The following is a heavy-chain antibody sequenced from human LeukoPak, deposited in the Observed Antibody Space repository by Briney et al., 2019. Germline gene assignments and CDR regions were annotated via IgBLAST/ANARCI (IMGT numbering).Heavy chain of an antibody. V-gene: IGHV4-59*01. CDR3: AREAGSHSGIFDD. CDR1: GGSISNYY. J-gene: IGHJ4*02. Sequence: PSETLSLTCTVSGGSISNYYWSWIRQPPGKGLEWIGCISNSGSTNYNPSLKSRLSVSVDTSKKQISLKLGSVTAADTAVYYCAREAGSHSGIFDDCGQGTLVTVSS. D-gene: IGHD3-10*01. CDR2: ISNSGST.